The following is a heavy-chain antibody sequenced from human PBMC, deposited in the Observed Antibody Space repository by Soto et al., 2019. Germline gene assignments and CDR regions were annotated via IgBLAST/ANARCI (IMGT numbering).Heavy chain of an antibody. V-gene: IGHV4-4*02. J-gene: IGHJ3*02. CDR3: ARDYGDSSPWPAFDI. CDR2: IYPSGSS. CDR1: SGSITSHNW. Sequence: QVQLQESGPGLVKPSGTLSLTCAVSSGSITSHNWWSWVRQPPGKGLEWIGEIYPSGSSNYNPYPKGRVTISVDKSKNQFSRKLSSVTAADTAVYYCARDYGDSSPWPAFDIWGQGTMVTVSS. D-gene: IGHD4-17*01.